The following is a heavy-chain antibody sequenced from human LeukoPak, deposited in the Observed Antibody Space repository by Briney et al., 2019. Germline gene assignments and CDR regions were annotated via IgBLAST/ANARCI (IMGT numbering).Heavy chain of an antibody. Sequence: PSETLSLTCTVSGGSISSSSYYWGWIRQPPGKGLEWIGSIYYSGSTYYNPSLKSRVTISVDTSKNQFSLKLSSVTAADTAVYYCASDSSGYYRALDAFDIWGQGTMVTVSS. CDR2: IYYSGST. D-gene: IGHD3-22*01. CDR1: GGSISSSSYY. V-gene: IGHV4-39*01. CDR3: ASDSSGYYRALDAFDI. J-gene: IGHJ3*02.